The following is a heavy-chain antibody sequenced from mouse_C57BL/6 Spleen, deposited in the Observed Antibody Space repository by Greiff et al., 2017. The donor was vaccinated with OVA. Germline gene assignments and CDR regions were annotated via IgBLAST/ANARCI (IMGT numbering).Heavy chain of an antibody. Sequence: LVESGAELVKPGASVKISCKASGYAFSSYWMNWVKQRPGKGLEWIGQIYPGDGDTNYNGKFKGKATLTADKSSSTAYMQLSSLTSEDSAVYFCARSGYYGSSLSFDYWGQGTTLTVSS. CDR3: ARSGYYGSSLSFDY. CDR2: IYPGDGDT. V-gene: IGHV1-80*01. D-gene: IGHD1-1*01. J-gene: IGHJ2*01. CDR1: GYAFSSYW.